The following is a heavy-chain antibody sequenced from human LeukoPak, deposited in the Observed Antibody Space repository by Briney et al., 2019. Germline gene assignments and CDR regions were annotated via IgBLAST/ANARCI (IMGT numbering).Heavy chain of an antibody. V-gene: IGHV3-74*01. CDR3: ARVNRIAVAGY. J-gene: IGHJ4*02. CDR2: INTDGSST. CDR1: GFTFSSYW. D-gene: IGHD6-19*01. Sequence: GGSLRLSCAASGFTFSSYWMHWVRQAPGKGLVWVSRINTDGSSTSYADSVKGRFTISRDNAKNTLYLQMNSLRAEDTAVYYCARVNRIAVAGYWGQGTLVTVSS.